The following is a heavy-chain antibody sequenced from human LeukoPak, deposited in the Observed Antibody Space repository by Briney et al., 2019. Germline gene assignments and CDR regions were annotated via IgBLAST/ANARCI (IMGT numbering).Heavy chain of an antibody. CDR2: MSYDGSNK. J-gene: IGHJ4*02. D-gene: IGHD6-19*01. V-gene: IGHV3-30*04. Sequence: GRSLRLSCAASGFTFSSYVIHWVRQAPGKGLEWVAVMSYDGSNKYYADSVKGRFTISRDNSKNTLYLQMNSLRTEDTAVYYCARDLGGAYSSDWYGVDYWGQGTLVTVSP. CDR1: GFTFSSYV. CDR3: ARDLGGAYSSDWYGVDY.